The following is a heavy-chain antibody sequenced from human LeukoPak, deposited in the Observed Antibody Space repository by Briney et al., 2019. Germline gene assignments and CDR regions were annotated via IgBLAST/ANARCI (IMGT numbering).Heavy chain of an antibody. CDR2: MNPNSGNT. V-gene: IGHV1-8*01. D-gene: IGHD6-13*01. CDR3: ARGPRGAAAGKGWNWFDP. Sequence: ASVKVSCKASGYTFTSYDINWVRQATGQGLEWMGWMNPNSGNTGYAQKFQGRVTMTRNTSISTAYMELSNLRSEDTAVYYCARGPRGAAAGKGWNWFDPWGQGTLVTVSS. J-gene: IGHJ5*02. CDR1: GYTFTSYD.